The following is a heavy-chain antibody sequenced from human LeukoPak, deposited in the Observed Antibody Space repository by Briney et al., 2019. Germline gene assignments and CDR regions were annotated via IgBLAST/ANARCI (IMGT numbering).Heavy chain of an antibody. CDR1: AGSIRNYY. CDR2: VYYSGST. CDR3: ARDRAPRDGYSHFDY. D-gene: IGHD5-24*01. Sequence: SETLSLTFNISAGSIRNYYWTWFRQPPGKGLEWIGYVYYSGSTNYNPSLKSRVTISMDTSKNQFSLKLSSVTAADTAIYYCARDRAPRDGYSHFDYWGQGTLVTVSS. J-gene: IGHJ4*02. V-gene: IGHV4-59*01.